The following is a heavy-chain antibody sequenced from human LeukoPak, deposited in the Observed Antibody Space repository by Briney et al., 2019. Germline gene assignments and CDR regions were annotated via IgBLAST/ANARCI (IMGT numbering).Heavy chain of an antibody. CDR2: SSSSCSTI. J-gene: IGHJ4*02. Sequence: GGCVRLSRAASGFTLRSYEMHWVRQAPAKGLKWLTHSSSSCSTIYYTNSVKSRFTISRDNSKNLLYLQMNSLRAEDTAIYYCARTVARIGYWGQGTLVTVSS. CDR1: GFTLRSYE. D-gene: IGHD4-23*01. V-gene: IGHV3-48*03. CDR3: ARTVARIGY.